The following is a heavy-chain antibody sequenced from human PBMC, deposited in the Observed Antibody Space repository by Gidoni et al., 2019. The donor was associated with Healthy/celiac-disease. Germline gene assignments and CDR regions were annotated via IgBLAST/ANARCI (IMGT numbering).Heavy chain of an antibody. J-gene: IGHJ4*02. V-gene: IGHV3-20*04. CDR1: GFTCDDYG. D-gene: IGHD4-17*01. CDR3: ARASLTYYGDRRD. Sequence: EVQLVESGGGVVRPGGSLRLPCAASGFTCDDYGMSWVRQAPGKGLEWVSGINWNGGSTGDADSVKGRFTISRDNAKNSLYLQMNSLRAEDTALYYCARASLTYYGDRRDWGQGTLVTVSS. CDR2: INWNGGST.